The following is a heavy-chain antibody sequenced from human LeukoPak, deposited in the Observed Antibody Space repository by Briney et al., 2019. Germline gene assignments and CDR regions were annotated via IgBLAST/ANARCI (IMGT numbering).Heavy chain of an antibody. V-gene: IGHV3-30*02. J-gene: IGHJ3*02. CDR3: AKDYDYGDYGVSAFDI. D-gene: IGHD4-17*01. CDR2: IRYDGSNK. Sequence: PGGSLRLSCAASGFTFSSYEMNWVRQAPGKGLEWVAFIRYDGSNKYYADSVKGRFTISRDNSKNTLYLQMNSLRAEDTAVYYCAKDYDYGDYGVSAFDIWGQGTMVTVSS. CDR1: GFTFSSYE.